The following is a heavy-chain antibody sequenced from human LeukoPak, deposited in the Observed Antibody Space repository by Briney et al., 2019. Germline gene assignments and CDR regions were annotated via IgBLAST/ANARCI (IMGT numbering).Heavy chain of an antibody. J-gene: IGHJ5*02. Sequence: SETLSLTCTVSGYSISSGYNWGWIRQPPGKGLQWIGSIYYSGSTNYNPSLKSRVTISVDTSKYQFSLKLSSVTAADTAVYYCARVGTGYCSGGSCLYNWFDPWGQGTLVTVSS. D-gene: IGHD2-15*01. CDR3: ARVGTGYCSGGSCLYNWFDP. V-gene: IGHV4-38-2*02. CDR1: GYSISSGYN. CDR2: IYYSGST.